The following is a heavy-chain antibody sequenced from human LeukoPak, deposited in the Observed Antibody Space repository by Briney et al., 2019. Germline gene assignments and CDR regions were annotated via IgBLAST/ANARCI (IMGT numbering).Heavy chain of an antibody. Sequence: GGSLRLSCAASGFTFSSYAMHWVRQAPGKGLEYVSAISSNGGSTYYANSVKGRFTISRDNSKNTLYLQMGSLRAEDMAVYYCARDYYDSSGPLLGWGQGTLVIVSS. CDR1: GFTFSSYA. CDR3: ARDYYDSSGPLLG. CDR2: ISSNGGST. J-gene: IGHJ4*02. V-gene: IGHV3-64*01. D-gene: IGHD3-22*01.